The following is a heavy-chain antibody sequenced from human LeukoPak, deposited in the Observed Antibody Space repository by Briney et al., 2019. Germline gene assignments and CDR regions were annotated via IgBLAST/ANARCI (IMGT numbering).Heavy chain of an antibody. D-gene: IGHD3-10*01. V-gene: IGHV4-39*07. CDR1: GGSISSSSYY. J-gene: IGHJ6*03. Sequence: SETLSLTCTVSGGSISSSSYYWGWIRQPPGKGLEWIGSIYYSGSTYYNPSLKSRVTISVDTSKNQFSLKLSSVTAADTAVYYCARASGDHYYYYYMDVGEKGIRVTVS. CDR2: IYYSGST. CDR3: ARASGDHYYYYYMDV.